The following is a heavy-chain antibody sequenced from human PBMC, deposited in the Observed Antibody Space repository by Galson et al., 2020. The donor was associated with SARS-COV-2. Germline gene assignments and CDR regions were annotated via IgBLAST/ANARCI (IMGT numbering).Heavy chain of an antibody. CDR1: GFTFSSYA. CDR2: ISGRGGST. V-gene: IGHV3-23*01. CDR3: AKTDTAMDYFVY. D-gene: IGHD5-18*01. Sequence: GGYLTLSCAASGFTFSSYAMRWVRQAPGKGLEWVSAISGRGGSTYYADSVKGRFTISRDNSKNTLYLQMNSLRAEDTAVYYCAKTDTAMDYFVYWGQGTLVTVSS. J-gene: IGHJ4*02.